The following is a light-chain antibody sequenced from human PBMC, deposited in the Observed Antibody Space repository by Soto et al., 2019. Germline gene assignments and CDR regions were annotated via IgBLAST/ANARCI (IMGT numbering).Light chain of an antibody. CDR3: QQYNDWLSLT. CDR2: GAS. CDR1: QSIGSN. Sequence: EIVMAQSPATLSVSPGERATLSCRASQSIGSNLAWYQQKPGQAPTLLIYGASTRATGVPARFSGSGSGTEFTLTISSLQSEDFAVYYCQQYNDWLSLTFGGGTKVEIK. J-gene: IGKJ4*01. V-gene: IGKV3-15*01.